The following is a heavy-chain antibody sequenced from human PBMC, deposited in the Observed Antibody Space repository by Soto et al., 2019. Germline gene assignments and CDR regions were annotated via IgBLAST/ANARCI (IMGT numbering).Heavy chain of an antibody. J-gene: IGHJ4*02. CDR1: GYTFTGYA. Sequence: QVQLVQSGAEEKKPGASVKVSCKASGYTFTGYAMHWVRQAPGQRLEWMGWINAGNGNTKYSQKFQGRVTITRDTSASAADVELRSLRFEDTAGYYCARAVAVAADFDYWGQGTLVTVSS. D-gene: IGHD6-19*01. CDR3: ARAVAVAADFDY. CDR2: INAGNGNT. V-gene: IGHV1-3*05.